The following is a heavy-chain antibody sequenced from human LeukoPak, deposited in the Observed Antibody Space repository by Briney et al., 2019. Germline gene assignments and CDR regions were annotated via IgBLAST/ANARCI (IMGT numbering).Heavy chain of an antibody. V-gene: IGHV1-8*01. Sequence: ASVNVSCKASGYTFTSYDINWVRQATGQGLEWMGWMNPNSGNTGYAQKFQGRVTMTRNTSISTAYMELSSLRSEDTAVYYCARGELKYYYDSSGYYNPPFDYWGQGTLVTVSS. J-gene: IGHJ4*02. D-gene: IGHD3-22*01. CDR3: ARGELKYYYDSSGYYNPPFDY. CDR1: GYTFTSYD. CDR2: MNPNSGNT.